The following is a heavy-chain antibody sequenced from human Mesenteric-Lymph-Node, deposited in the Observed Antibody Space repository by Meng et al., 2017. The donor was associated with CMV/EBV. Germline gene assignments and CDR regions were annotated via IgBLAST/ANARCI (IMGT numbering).Heavy chain of an antibody. V-gene: IGHV4-59*12. CDR3: AREGISLNYRGGYYYYGMDV. CDR1: GGSISSYY. CDR2: IYHSGST. Sequence: GSLRLSCTVSGGSISSYYWSWIRQPPGKGLEWIGCIYHSGSTNYNPSLKSRVTVSIDTSKKQFSLKLSSVTAADTAVYYCAREGISLNYRGGYYYYGMDVWGQGTTVTVSS. J-gene: IGHJ6*02. D-gene: IGHD4-11*01.